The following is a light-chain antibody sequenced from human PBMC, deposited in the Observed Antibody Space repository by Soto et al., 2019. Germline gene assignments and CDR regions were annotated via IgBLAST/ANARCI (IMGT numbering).Light chain of an antibody. CDR3: QSYDSSLSALV. V-gene: IGLV1-40*01. CDR1: SSNIGAGYD. J-gene: IGLJ2*01. Sequence: QSALTQPPSVSGAPGQRVTISCTGSSSNIGAGYDVHWYQQLPGTAPKLLIYGNSNRPSGVPDRFSGSKSGTSASLAITGLQAEDEADYYCQSYDSSLSALVFGGGTQLTVL. CDR2: GNS.